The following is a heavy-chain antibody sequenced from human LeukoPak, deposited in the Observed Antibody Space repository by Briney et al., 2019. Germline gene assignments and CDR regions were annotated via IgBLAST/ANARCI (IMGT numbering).Heavy chain of an antibody. V-gene: IGHV4-38-2*02. CDR1: GYSISSGYY. Sequence: SETLSLTCNVSGYSISSGYYWAWIRQSPGKGLEWIGSIYHSGSTYYNPSLKSRVTMSVDTSKNQFSLTLTSVTAADTAIYYCVRSETNYYYASGSSLFDNWGQGTLVTVSS. D-gene: IGHD3-10*01. J-gene: IGHJ4*02. CDR3: VRSETNYYYASGSSLFDN. CDR2: IYHSGST.